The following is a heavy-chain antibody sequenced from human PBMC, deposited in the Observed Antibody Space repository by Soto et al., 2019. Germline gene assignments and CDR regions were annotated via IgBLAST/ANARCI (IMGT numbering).Heavy chain of an antibody. D-gene: IGHD5-18*01. CDR1: GFTFSSYA. V-gene: IGHV3-23*01. J-gene: IGHJ3*02. CDR2: ISGSGGST. CDR3: AKDSETWIQLVDAFDI. Sequence: GGSLRLSCAASGFTFSSYAMRWVRPAPGKGLEWVSAISGSGGSTYYADSVKGRFTISRDNSKNTLYLKMNSLRAEDTAVYYCAKDSETWIQLVDAFDIWGQGTMVTVSS.